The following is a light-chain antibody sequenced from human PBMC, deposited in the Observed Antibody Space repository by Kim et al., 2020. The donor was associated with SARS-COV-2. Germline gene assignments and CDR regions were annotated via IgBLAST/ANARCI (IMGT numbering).Light chain of an antibody. Sequence: GQTVTISCSGSTSNIGSNTVNWYRHLPGTAPKLLIYTSDQRPSGVPDRFSGSKSGTSATLAISGLQSEDEADYYCAAWDDSLNGVVFGGGTQLTVL. CDR3: AAWDDSLNGVV. CDR2: TSD. J-gene: IGLJ2*01. CDR1: TSNIGSNT. V-gene: IGLV1-44*01.